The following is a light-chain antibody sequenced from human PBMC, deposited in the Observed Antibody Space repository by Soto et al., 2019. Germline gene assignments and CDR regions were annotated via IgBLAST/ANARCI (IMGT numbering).Light chain of an antibody. V-gene: IGKV1-16*01. CDR1: QDINNF. Sequence: DIQMTQSPSSLSASVGGRVTITCRASQDINNFLAWFQQKPGKAPKPLIYSASSLQDGVPSRFSGSGSGTPFPLAVSRLQPEAFATYFCLQYDRFPATFGGGTRVDIE. J-gene: IGKJ4*01. CDR2: SAS. CDR3: LQYDRFPAT.